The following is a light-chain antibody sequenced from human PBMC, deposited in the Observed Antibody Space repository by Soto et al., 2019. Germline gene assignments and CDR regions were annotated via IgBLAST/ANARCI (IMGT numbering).Light chain of an antibody. CDR2: EVS. Sequence: QSALTQPASVSGSPGQSITISCTGTSSDVGGYNYVSWYQQHPGKAPKLIIYEVSNRPSGVSSRFSGSKSGNTASLIISGLQAEDEADYYCSSYTTNNSPHVFGAGTKVTVL. CDR3: SSYTTNNSPHV. J-gene: IGLJ1*01. CDR1: SSDVGGYNY. V-gene: IGLV2-14*01.